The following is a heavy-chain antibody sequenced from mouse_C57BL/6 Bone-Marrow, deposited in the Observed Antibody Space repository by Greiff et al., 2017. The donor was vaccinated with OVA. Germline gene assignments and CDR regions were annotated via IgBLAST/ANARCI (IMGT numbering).Heavy chain of an antibody. CDR2: LHPNYGST. J-gene: IGHJ4*01. D-gene: IGHD1-1*01. CDR3: TRISGRYYASSHAMDY. CDR1: GYSFTDYN. Sequence: VQLKASGPELVKPGASVKISCKASGYSFTDYNLNWVKPSTGTSLEWIVVLHPNYGSTSYTHKFTGKATLTVNQSTSTAYKQLNRLTSEDSAVYYCTRISGRYYASSHAMDYWGQGTSVTVSA. V-gene: IGHV1-39*01.